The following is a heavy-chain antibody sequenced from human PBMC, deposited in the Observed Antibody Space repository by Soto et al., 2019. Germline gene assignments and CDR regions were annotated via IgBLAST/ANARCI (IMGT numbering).Heavy chain of an antibody. CDR3: ARALLGYGDYVYGY. Sequence: QVQLVQSGGGVVQPGRSLRLSCAASGFTFSTYGMHWVRQAPGRGLEWVAVIWPDGNNKYYRDSVKGRFTISRDNSKDTLYLQMDSLRAEDTAVYYCARALLGYGDYVYGYWGQGTLVTVSS. V-gene: IGHV3-33*01. CDR2: IWPDGNNK. J-gene: IGHJ4*02. D-gene: IGHD4-17*01. CDR1: GFTFSTYG.